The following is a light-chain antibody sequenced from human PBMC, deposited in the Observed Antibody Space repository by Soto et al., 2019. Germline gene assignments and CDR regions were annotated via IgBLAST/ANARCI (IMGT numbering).Light chain of an antibody. Sequence: EIVMTQSPATLSVSPGERATLSCRASQSVSSNLAWYQQKPGQAPRLLIYGASTRATGIPARFSGSGSGTKFTLTISSLQSEDFAVYYCQQYTNWPPWTFGQGTKVEIK. CDR2: GAS. CDR3: QQYTNWPPWT. CDR1: QSVSSN. J-gene: IGKJ1*01. V-gene: IGKV3-15*01.